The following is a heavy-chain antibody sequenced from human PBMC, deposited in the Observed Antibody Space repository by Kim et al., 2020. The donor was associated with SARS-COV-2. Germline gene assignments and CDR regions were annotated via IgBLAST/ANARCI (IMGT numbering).Heavy chain of an antibody. J-gene: IGHJ6*02. CDR1: GFTFSNYA. V-gene: IGHV3-23*01. CDR2: ICGSGGET. D-gene: IGHD2-15*01. CDR3: AKQIDYSGRYGTDA. Sequence: GGSLRLSCAASGFTFSNYAMNWVRQAPGKGLEWVSGICGSGGETYYADSVKGRFTISRDNSKNTLYLQMNSLRGEDTAVYYCAKQIDYSGRYGTDAWGQGTTVTVSS.